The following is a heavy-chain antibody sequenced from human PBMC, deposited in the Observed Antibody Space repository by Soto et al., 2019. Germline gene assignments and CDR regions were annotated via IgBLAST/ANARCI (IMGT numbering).Heavy chain of an antibody. CDR3: ARVRTYYYDSSGYLLYYFDY. CDR2: ISSSGSTI. V-gene: IGHV3-11*01. CDR1: GFTFSDYY. J-gene: IGHJ4*02. D-gene: IGHD3-22*01. Sequence: PGGSLRLSCAASGFTFSDYYMSWIRQAPGKGLEWVSYISSSGSTIYYADSVKGRFTISRDNAKNSLYLQMNSLRAEDTAVYYCARVRTYYYDSSGYLLYYFDYWGQGTLVTVSS.